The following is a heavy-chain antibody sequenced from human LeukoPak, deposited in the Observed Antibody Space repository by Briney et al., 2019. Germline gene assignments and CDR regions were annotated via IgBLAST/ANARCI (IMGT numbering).Heavy chain of an antibody. D-gene: IGHD1-26*01. CDR2: MYYDGST. CDR3: ARRSDSGSDDGEDYFDY. V-gene: IGHV4-59*05. CDR1: GGSISSHY. Sequence: SETLSLTCTVSGGSISSHYWSWIRQPPGKGLEWIGSMYYDGSTYYNPSLKSRVTISVDTSKNQFSLKLTSVTAADTAVYFCARRSDSGSDDGEDYFDYWGQGTLVTVSS. J-gene: IGHJ4*02.